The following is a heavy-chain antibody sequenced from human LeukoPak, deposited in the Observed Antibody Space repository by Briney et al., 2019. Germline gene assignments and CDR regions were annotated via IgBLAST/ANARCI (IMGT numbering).Heavy chain of an antibody. D-gene: IGHD3-9*01. CDR2: IRRKAYGGTT. CDR1: GFTFGDYA. Sequence: PGRSLRLSCTASGFTFGDYAMSWVRQAPRKGMEWVGFIRRKAYGGTTEYAASVKGRFTISRDDSKSIAYLQMNSLKTEDTAVYYCTRFNYDILTGYRPYYGMDVWGQGTTVTVSS. V-gene: IGHV3-49*04. CDR3: TRFNYDILTGYRPYYGMDV. J-gene: IGHJ6*02.